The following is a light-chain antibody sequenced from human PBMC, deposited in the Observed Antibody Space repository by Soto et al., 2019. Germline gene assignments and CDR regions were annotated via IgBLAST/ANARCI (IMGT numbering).Light chain of an antibody. J-gene: IGKJ3*01. Sequence: EIVMTQSPATLSVSPGERATLSCRASQSVSSNLAWYQHKPGQAPRLLIYGASTRATGIPARFSGSVSGTEFSLTISRLYSEDFAVYYGQQYNNWPLTFGPGTKGAIK. CDR3: QQYNNWPLT. CDR1: QSVSSN. V-gene: IGKV3-15*01. CDR2: GAS.